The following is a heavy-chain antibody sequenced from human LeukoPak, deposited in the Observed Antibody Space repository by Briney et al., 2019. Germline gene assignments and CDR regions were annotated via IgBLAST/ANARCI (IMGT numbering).Heavy chain of an antibody. Sequence: GGSLRLSCVVSGFTFSSYTMNWVRQAPGQGLEWVSYISSGGGSIFYADSVKGRFSISRDNAKNSLYLQMNSLRDDDTAVYFCAREVRGTYLDYWGQGTLVTVSS. CDR3: AREVRGTYLDY. D-gene: IGHD4/OR15-4a*01. CDR2: ISSGGGSI. J-gene: IGHJ4*02. CDR1: GFTFSSYT. V-gene: IGHV3-48*02.